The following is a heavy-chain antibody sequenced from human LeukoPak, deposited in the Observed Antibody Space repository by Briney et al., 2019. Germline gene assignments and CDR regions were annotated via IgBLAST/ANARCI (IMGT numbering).Heavy chain of an antibody. CDR3: ARELDTMGLYDY. CDR2: IYYSGST. J-gene: IGHJ4*02. V-gene: IGHV4-39*07. D-gene: IGHD2-2*02. CDR1: GGSISSSSYY. Sequence: SETLSLTCTVSGGSISSSSYYWGWIRQPPGKGLEWIGSIYYSGSTYYNPSLKSRVTISVDTSKNRFSLKLSSVTAADTAVYYCARELDTMGLYDYWGQGTLVTVSS.